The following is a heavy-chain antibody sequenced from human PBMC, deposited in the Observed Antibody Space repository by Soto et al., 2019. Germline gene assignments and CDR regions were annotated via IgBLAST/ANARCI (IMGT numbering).Heavy chain of an antibody. CDR1: GFTFTSSA. Sequence: SVKVSCKASGFTFTSSAFQWVRQARGQRLEWIGWIAVGSGYTNYAQRFQGRVTLTRDMSTATTYMELSRLTSEDTAIYYCAADAKAWQQMVPSDYWGQGTLVTVSS. V-gene: IGHV1-58*01. CDR3: AADAKAWQQMVPSDY. CDR2: IAVGSGYT. J-gene: IGHJ4*02. D-gene: IGHD2-8*01.